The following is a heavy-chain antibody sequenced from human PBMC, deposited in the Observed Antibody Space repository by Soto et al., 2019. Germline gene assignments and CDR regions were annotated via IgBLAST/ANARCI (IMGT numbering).Heavy chain of an antibody. V-gene: IGHV3-33*01. Sequence: GGSLRLSCAASGFTFSSYGMHWVRQAPGKGLEWVAVIWYDGSNKYYADSVKGRFTISRDNSKNTLYLQMNSLRAEDTAVYYCARAVGLGSSWYLDYWGQGTLVTVSS. CDR3: ARAVGLGSSWYLDY. CDR1: GFTFSSYG. J-gene: IGHJ4*02. CDR2: IWYDGSNK. D-gene: IGHD6-13*01.